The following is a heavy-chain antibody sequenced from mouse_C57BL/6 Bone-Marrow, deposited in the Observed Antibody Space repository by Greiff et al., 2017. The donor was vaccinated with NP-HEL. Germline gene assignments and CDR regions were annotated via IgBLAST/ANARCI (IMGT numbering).Heavy chain of an antibody. V-gene: IGHV1-42*01. D-gene: IGHD2-4*01. J-gene: IGHJ4*01. CDR2: INPSTGGT. Sequence: EVQLQQSGPELVKPGASVKISCKASGYSFTGYYMNWVKQSPEKSLEWIGEINPSTGGTTYNQKFKAKATLTVDKSSSTAYMQLKSLTSEDSAVYYCARESDYEDYAMDYWGQGTSVTVSS. CDR3: ARESDYEDYAMDY. CDR1: GYSFTGYY.